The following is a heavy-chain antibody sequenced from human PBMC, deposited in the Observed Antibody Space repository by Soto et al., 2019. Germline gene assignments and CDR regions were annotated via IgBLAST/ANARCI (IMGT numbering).Heavy chain of an antibody. V-gene: IGHV1-69*13. CDR1: GGSFSTYA. D-gene: IGHD2-2*01. CDR2: IIPIFGTA. J-gene: IGHJ6*02. CDR3: ARDDLTCSSTSCYVRNYGMDV. Sequence: SVKVSCKASGGSFSTYAISWVRQAPGQGLEWMGGIIPIFGTANYAQKFQGRVTITADESTSTAYMELSSLRSEDTAVYYCARDDLTCSSTSCYVRNYGMDVWGQGTTVTVSS.